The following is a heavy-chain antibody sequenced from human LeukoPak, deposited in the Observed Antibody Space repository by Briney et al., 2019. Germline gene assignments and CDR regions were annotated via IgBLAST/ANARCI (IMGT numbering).Heavy chain of an antibody. D-gene: IGHD3-9*01. V-gene: IGHV3-23*01. CDR1: GFTFSSYA. Sequence: PGGSLRLSCAASGFTFSSYAMSWVRQAPGKGLEWVSAISGSGGSTYYADSVKGRFTISRDNSKNSLYLQMNSLRAEDTALYYCARGLRYFDWLLCDYWGQGTLVTVSS. J-gene: IGHJ4*02. CDR2: ISGSGGST. CDR3: ARGLRYFDWLLCDY.